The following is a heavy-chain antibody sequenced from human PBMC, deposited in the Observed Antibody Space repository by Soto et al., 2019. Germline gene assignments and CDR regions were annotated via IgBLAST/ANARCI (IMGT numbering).Heavy chain of an antibody. V-gene: IGHV3-7*01. Sequence: GGSLRLSCEASGFTFSRHWMIWVRQAPGKGLEWVASVNQNGNEKYHVDSVMGRFTISRDNAKNSLFLQMNSLTVEDTAVYHCARIISRGSFDPWGQGTQVTDSS. CDR1: GFTFSRHW. D-gene: IGHD2-15*01. J-gene: IGHJ5*02. CDR3: ARIISRGSFDP. CDR2: VNQNGNEK.